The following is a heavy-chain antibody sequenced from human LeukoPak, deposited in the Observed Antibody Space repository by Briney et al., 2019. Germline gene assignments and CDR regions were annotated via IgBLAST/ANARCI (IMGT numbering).Heavy chain of an antibody. J-gene: IGHJ6*03. CDR3: ARAIVGATFLYYYYYMDV. CDR2: IYDSGST. CDR1: GGSINNYY. D-gene: IGHD1-26*01. V-gene: IGHV4-59*01. Sequence: SETLSLTCAVSGGSINNYYWSWIRQPPGKGLEWIGYIYDSGSTNYNPSLKSRVTISVDTSKNQFSLKLSSVTAADTAVYYCARAIVGATFLYYYYYMDVWGKGTTVTVSS.